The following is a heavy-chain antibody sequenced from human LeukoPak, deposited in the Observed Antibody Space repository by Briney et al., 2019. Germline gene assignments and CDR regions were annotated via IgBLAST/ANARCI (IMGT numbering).Heavy chain of an antibody. CDR2: INPSGGST. D-gene: IGHD1-1*01. V-gene: IGHV1-46*01. J-gene: IGHJ4*02. CDR3: ARVELERRTFDY. CDR1: GYTFTSYY. Sequence: ASVKVSCKASGYTFTSYYMHWVRQAPGQGLEWMGIINPSGGSTSYAQKFQGRVTISEDTSKNQFSLKLSSVTAADTAVYYCARVELERRTFDYWGQGTLVTVSS.